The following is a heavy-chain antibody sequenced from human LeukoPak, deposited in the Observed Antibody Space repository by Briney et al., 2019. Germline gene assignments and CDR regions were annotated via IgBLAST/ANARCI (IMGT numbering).Heavy chain of an antibody. CDR3: ARSHHYGPGSYPYYFDY. D-gene: IGHD3-10*01. Sequence: GGSLRLSCAASGFTFSSYSMNWVRQAPGKGLEWVSSISSSSSYIYYADSVKGRFTISRDNAKNSLYLQMNSLRAEDTAVYYCARSHHYGPGSYPYYFDYWGQGTLVTVSS. V-gene: IGHV3-21*01. CDR2: ISSSSSYI. CDR1: GFTFSSYS. J-gene: IGHJ4*02.